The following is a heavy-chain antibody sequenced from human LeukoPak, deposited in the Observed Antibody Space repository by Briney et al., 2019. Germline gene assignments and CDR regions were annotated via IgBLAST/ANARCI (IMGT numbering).Heavy chain of an antibody. CDR2: ISSSSSYI. CDR3: ARGYGDYPTAPFDY. V-gene: IGHV3-21*01. CDR1: GFTFSSYS. J-gene: IGHJ4*02. Sequence: PGGSLRLSCAASGFTFSSYSMNWVRQAPGKGLEWVSSISSSSSYIYYADSVKGRFTISRDNAKNSLYLHMNSLRAEDTAVYYCARGYGDYPTAPFDYWGQGTLVTVSS. D-gene: IGHD4-17*01.